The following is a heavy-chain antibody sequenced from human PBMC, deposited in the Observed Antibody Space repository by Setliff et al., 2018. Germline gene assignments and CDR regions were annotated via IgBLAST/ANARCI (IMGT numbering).Heavy chain of an antibody. CDR3: ARDWGSSGWYFDY. Sequence: TLSLTCTVSGGSTSSSSYYWGWIRQPPGKGLEWIGEIYHSGSTNYNPSLKSRVTISVDKSKNQFSLKLSSVTAADTAVYYCARDWGSSGWYFDYWGQGTLVTVSS. CDR1: GGSTSSSSYY. J-gene: IGHJ4*02. V-gene: IGHV4-39*07. D-gene: IGHD6-19*01. CDR2: IYHSGST.